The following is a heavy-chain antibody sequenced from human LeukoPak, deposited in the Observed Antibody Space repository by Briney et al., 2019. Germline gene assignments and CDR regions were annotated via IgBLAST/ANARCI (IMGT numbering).Heavy chain of an antibody. CDR2: ISYSGST. CDR1: GGSISSYY. J-gene: IGHJ4*02. D-gene: IGHD2-15*01. V-gene: IGHV4-59*08. Sequence: SETLSLTCTVSGGSISSYYWHWIRQPPGKGLEWIGYISYSGSTNYNPSLKSRVTISVDTSKNQFSLKLNSVTAADTAVYYCARGGGCSDYWGQGTLVTVSS. CDR3: ARGGGCSDY.